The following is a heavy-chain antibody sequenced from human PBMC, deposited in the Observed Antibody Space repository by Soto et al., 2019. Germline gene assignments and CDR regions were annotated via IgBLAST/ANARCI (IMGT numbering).Heavy chain of an antibody. V-gene: IGHV3-15*07. J-gene: IGHJ4*02. CDR3: ATMDNDGGNLPFDY. Sequence: EVQLVESGGGLVKPGGSLRLSCAASGFTFNDAWMTWVRQAPGKGLEWVGRIKGKTDGGTTDYAAPVKGRFTISRDDSKTTLYLQMNSLKTEDTAVYYCATMDNDGGNLPFDYWGQGTLVTVSS. CDR1: GFTFNDAW. D-gene: IGHD2-21*02. CDR2: IKGKTDGGTT.